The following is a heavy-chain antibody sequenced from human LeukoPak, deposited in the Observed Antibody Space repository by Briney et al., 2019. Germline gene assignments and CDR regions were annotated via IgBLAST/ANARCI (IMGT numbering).Heavy chain of an antibody. J-gene: IGHJ4*02. CDR2: ISGSGGST. V-gene: IGHV3-23*01. CDR1: GFTFSSYA. CDR3: ANRLFGGSFDY. D-gene: IGHD2-15*01. Sequence: PGGSLRLSCAASGFTFSSYAMSWVRQPPGRGLGWGSAISGSGGSTYYADSVKGRFTISRDNSKNTLYLQMNSLRAEDTAVYYCANRLFGGSFDYWGQGTLVTVSS.